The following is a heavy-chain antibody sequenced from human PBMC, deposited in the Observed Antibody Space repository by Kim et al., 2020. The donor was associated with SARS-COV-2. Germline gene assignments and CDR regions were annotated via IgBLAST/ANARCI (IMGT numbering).Heavy chain of an antibody. CDR1: GYTFTSYA. J-gene: IGHJ6*02. D-gene: IGHD6-13*01. Sequence: ASVKVSCKASGYTFTSYAMHWVRQAPGQRLEWMGWINAGNGNTKYLQKFQGRVTITRDTSASTAYMELSSLRSEDTAVYYCYIAAAPMDVWGQGTTVTVSS. CDR3: YIAAAPMDV. V-gene: IGHV1-3*01. CDR2: INAGNGNT.